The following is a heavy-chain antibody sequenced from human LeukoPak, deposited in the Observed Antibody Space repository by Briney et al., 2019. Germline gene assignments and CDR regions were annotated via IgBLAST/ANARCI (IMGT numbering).Heavy chain of an antibody. Sequence: ASVKVSCKASGYTFTSYGISWVRQAPGQGLEWMGWISAYNGNTNYAQKPQGRVTMTTDTSTSTAYMELRSLRSDDTAVYYCARGHYDFWSGYGPPDYWGQGTLVTVSS. CDR2: ISAYNGNT. J-gene: IGHJ4*02. CDR3: ARGHYDFWSGYGPPDY. D-gene: IGHD3-3*01. CDR1: GYTFTSYG. V-gene: IGHV1-18*01.